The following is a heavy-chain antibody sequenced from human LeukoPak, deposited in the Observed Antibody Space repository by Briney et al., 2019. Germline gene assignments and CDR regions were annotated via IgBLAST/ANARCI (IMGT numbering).Heavy chain of an antibody. V-gene: IGHV4-59*01. D-gene: IGHD5-12*01. CDR1: GGSISSYY. J-gene: IGHJ4*02. Sequence: SETLSLTCTVSGGSISSYYWSWIRQPPGKGLEWVGYIYYSGSTSYNPSLKSRVTISVDTSSNQFSLILTSVTAADTAVYYCARGTKTGYTGYDWNYWGQGSLVTVSS. CDR2: IYYSGST. CDR3: ARGTKTGYTGYDWNY.